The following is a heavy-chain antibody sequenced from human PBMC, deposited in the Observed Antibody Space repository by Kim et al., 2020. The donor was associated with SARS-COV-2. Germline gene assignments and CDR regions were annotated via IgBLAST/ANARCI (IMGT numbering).Heavy chain of an antibody. V-gene: IGHV3-23*01. CDR3: SKGFIGHGEHSDY. Sequence: GGSLRLSCAASGFHFSSYAMSWVRQTPGKGLEWVSSISVSGATTYYADSVKGRSTISRDNSKNTLYLQMNSLGAEDTALYYCSKGFIGHGEHSDYWGQGTLVTVSS. D-gene: IGHD4-17*01. J-gene: IGHJ4*02. CDR1: GFHFSSYA. CDR2: ISVSGATT.